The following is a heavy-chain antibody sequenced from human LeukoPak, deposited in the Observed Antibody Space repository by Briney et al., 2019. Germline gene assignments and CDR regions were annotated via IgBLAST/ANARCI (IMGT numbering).Heavy chain of an antibody. V-gene: IGHV4-39*01. CDR3: AIRRYYYDSSGYSN. Sequence: PSETLSLTCTVSGGSISSSRYYWGWIRQPPGKGLEWIGSIYYSGSTYYNPSLKSRVTISVDTSKNQFSLKLSSVTAADTAVYYCAIRRYYYDSSGYSNWGQGTLVTVSS. D-gene: IGHD3-22*01. CDR1: GGSISSSRYY. CDR2: IYYSGST. J-gene: IGHJ4*02.